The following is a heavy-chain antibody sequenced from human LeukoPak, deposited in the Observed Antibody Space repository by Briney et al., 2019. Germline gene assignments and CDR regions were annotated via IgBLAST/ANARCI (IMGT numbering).Heavy chain of an antibody. V-gene: IGHV1-69*13. CDR3: ARGNYCSSTSCYFFDY. D-gene: IGHD2-2*01. Sequence: ASVKVSCKASGGTFSSYAISWVRQAPGQGLEWMGGIIPIFGTANYAQKFQGRVTITADESTSTAYMELSSLRSEDTAVYYCARGNYCSSTSCYFFDYWGQGTLVTVSS. J-gene: IGHJ4*02. CDR2: IIPIFGTA. CDR1: GGTFSSYA.